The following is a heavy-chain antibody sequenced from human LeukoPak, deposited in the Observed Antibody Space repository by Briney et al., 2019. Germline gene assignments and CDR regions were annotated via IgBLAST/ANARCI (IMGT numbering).Heavy chain of an antibody. CDR1: GYIFNTYG. V-gene: IGHV1-18*01. D-gene: IGHD3-3*01. CDR3: ARGPYYDFWSGYPHHYYYMDV. J-gene: IGHJ6*03. CDR2: IRGNNDNT. Sequence: GDSVKVSCKTSGYIFNTYGISWVRQAPGQGLEWMAWIRGNNDNTKYAQKFQGRVTLTTDTSTSTAYMELRGLTSDDTAVYYCARGPYYDFWSGYPHHYYYMDVWGKGTTVTVSS.